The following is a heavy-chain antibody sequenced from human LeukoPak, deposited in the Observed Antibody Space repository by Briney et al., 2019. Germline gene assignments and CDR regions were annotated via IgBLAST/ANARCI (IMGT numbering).Heavy chain of an antibody. CDR3: ATAYYYDSSGYYHNWFDP. CDR2: IYPGDSDT. V-gene: IGHV5-51*01. J-gene: IGHJ5*02. D-gene: IGHD3-22*01. CDR1: GYSFTSYW. Sequence: GESLKISCKGSGYSFTSYWIGWVRQLPGKGLKWMGIIYPGDSDTRYSPSFQGQVTISADKSISTAYLQWSSLKASDTAMYYCATAYYYDSSGYYHNWFDPWGQGTLVTVSS.